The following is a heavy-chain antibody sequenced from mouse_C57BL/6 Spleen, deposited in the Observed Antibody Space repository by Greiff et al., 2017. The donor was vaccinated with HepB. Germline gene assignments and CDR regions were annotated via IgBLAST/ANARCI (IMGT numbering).Heavy chain of an antibody. V-gene: IGHV1-61*01. J-gene: IGHJ2*01. CDR1: GYTFTSYW. CDR2: IYPSDSET. D-gene: IGHD2-12*01. Sequence: QVQLQQPGAELVRPGSSVKLSCKASGYTFTSYWMDWVKQRPGQGLEWIGNIYPSDSETHYNQKFKDKATLTVDKSSSTAYMQLSSLTTEDSAVYYCARRDSNDLDYWGQGTTLTVSS. CDR3: ARRDSNDLDY.